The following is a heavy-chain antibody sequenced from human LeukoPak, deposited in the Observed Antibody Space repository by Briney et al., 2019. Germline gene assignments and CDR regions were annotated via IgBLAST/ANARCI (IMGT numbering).Heavy chain of an antibody. CDR2: INWNGGST. J-gene: IGHJ4*02. V-gene: IGHV3-20*04. Sequence: GGSLRLSCAASGFTFDDYGMSWVRQAPGKGLEWVSGINWNGGSTGYADSVKGRFTISRDNAKNSLYLQMNSLRAEDTALYYFARDWDYYGSGSYYTGFDYWGQGTLVTVSS. CDR3: ARDWDYYGSGSYYTGFDY. D-gene: IGHD3-10*01. CDR1: GFTFDDYG.